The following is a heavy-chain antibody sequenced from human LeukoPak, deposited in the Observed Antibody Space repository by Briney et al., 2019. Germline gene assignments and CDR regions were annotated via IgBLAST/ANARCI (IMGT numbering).Heavy chain of an antibody. J-gene: IGHJ4*02. V-gene: IGHV1-69*06. CDR1: GGTFSSYA. Sequence: GGTFSSYAISWVRQAPVQGLEWRGGIIPIFGTPNYAQKFQGRVTITADKSTSTAYMELSSLRSEDTAVYYCAVTSRYCSGGSCYSDFDYWGQGTLVTVSS. D-gene: IGHD2-15*01. CDR2: IIPIFGTP. CDR3: AVTSRYCSGGSCYSDFDY.